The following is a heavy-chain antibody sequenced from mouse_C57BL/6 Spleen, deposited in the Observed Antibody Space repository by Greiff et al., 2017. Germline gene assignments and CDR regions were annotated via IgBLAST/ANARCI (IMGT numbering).Heavy chain of an antibody. V-gene: IGHV1-64*01. J-gene: IGHJ4*01. CDR2: IYPRSGST. D-gene: IGHD1-1*01. CDR3: ARTGNNYGSLDD. CDR1: GYTFTGYW. Sequence: QVQLQQSGAELVKPGASVKLSCKASGYTFTGYWMHWVKQRPGQGLEWIGMIYPRSGSTNYNEKFKSKATLTADKSSSTAYMQLSSLTSEDSAVXYCARTGNNYGSLDDWGQGTTVTVSS.